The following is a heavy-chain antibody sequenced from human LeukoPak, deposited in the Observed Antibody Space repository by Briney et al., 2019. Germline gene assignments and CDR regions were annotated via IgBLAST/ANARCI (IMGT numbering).Heavy chain of an antibody. J-gene: IGHJ3*02. Sequence: SEALSLTCTVSGGSINNYYWSWIRQPAGKGLEWIGRIYTSGSTNYNPSLKSRVAMSVDTSKNQFSLKLSSVTAADTAVYYCATDSGYDSGAFDIWGQGTMVTVSS. CDR1: GGSINNYY. CDR2: IYTSGST. D-gene: IGHD5-12*01. CDR3: ATDSGYDSGAFDI. V-gene: IGHV4-4*07.